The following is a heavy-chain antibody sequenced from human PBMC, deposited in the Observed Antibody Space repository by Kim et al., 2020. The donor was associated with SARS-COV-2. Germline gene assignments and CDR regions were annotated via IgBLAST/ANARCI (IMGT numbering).Heavy chain of an antibody. Sequence: SETLSLTCTVSGGSISSSSYNWGWIRQPPGKGLEWIGSIYYSGSTYYNPSLKSRVTISVDTSKNQFSLKLSSVTAADTAVYYCARHSRRWLQLPPDAFDTCGQETIGTVSS. V-gene: IGHV4-39*01. D-gene: IGHD5-12*01. CDR2: IYYSGST. CDR3: ARHSRRWLQLPPDAFDT. J-gene: IGHJ3*02. CDR1: GGSISSSSYN.